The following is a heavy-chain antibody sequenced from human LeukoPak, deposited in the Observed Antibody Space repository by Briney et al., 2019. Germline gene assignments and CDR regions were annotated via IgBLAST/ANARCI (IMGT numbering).Heavy chain of an antibody. J-gene: IGHJ4*02. Sequence: SETLSLTCTISGGSISSYYWSWIRQPPGKGLEWIGYIYYSGSTNYNPSLKSRVTMSVDTSKNQFSLKLSSVTAADTAVYYCARVSLVRGAPDYYFDYWGQGTLVTVSS. V-gene: IGHV4-59*12. CDR3: ARVSLVRGAPDYYFDY. D-gene: IGHD3-10*01. CDR1: GGSISSYY. CDR2: IYYSGST.